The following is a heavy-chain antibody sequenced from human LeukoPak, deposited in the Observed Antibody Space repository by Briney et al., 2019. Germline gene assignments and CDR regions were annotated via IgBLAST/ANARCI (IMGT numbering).Heavy chain of an antibody. V-gene: IGHV1-8*01. Sequence: GASVEVSCKASGYTFTSYDINWVRQATGQGLEWMGWMSPNSGNTGYAQKFQGRVTMTRNTSISTAYMELSSLRSEDTAVYYCARVPIAAAGTDYYYGMDVWGQGTTVTVSS. CDR3: ARVPIAAAGTDYYYGMDV. D-gene: IGHD6-13*01. CDR2: MSPNSGNT. J-gene: IGHJ6*02. CDR1: GYTFTSYD.